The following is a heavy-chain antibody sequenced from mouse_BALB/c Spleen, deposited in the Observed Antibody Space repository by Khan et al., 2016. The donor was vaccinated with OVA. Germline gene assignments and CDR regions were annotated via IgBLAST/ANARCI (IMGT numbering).Heavy chain of an antibody. V-gene: IGHV1-77*01. CDR3: ARRNYFGYTFAY. J-gene: IGHJ3*01. D-gene: IGHD1-2*01. CDR2: ISPGSGET. Sequence: QVQLQQSGAELARPGASVKLSCKASGNTFTDYYINWVKQRTGQGLEWIGEISPGSGETYYNEKFKGKATLTADKSSSTVYMQLSSLTAEASAVYFCARRNYFGYTFAYWGQGTLVTVSA. CDR1: GNTFTDYY.